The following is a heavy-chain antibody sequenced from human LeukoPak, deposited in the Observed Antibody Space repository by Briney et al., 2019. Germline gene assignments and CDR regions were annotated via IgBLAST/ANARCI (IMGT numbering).Heavy chain of an antibody. D-gene: IGHD6-6*01. CDR3: ARRHVQYTSSSDPYYFDY. J-gene: IGHJ4*02. V-gene: IGHV4-34*01. CDR2: INHSGST. Sequence: SETLSLTCAVYGGSFSGYYWSWLRQPPGKGLEWIGEINHSGSTNYNPSLKSRVTISVDTSKNQFSLKLSSVTAADTAVYYCARRHVQYTSSSDPYYFDYWGQGTLVTVSS. CDR1: GGSFSGYY.